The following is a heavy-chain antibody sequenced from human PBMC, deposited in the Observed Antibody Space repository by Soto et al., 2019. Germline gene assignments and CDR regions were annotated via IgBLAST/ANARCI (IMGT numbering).Heavy chain of an antibody. CDR2: IYHSGST. CDR1: GGSISSSNW. Sequence: SETLSLTCAVSGGSISSSNWWSWVHQPPGKGLEWIGEIYHSGSTNYNPSLKSRVTISVDKSKNQFSLKLSSVTAADTAVYYCARDLRPVWFGELTSRPYYYYGMDVWGQGTTVTVSS. D-gene: IGHD3-10*01. J-gene: IGHJ6*02. CDR3: ARDLRPVWFGELTSRPYYYYGMDV. V-gene: IGHV4-4*02.